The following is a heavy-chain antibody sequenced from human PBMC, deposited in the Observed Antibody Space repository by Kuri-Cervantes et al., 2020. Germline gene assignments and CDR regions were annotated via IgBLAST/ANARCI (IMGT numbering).Heavy chain of an antibody. Sequence: SCAASGSSISSSSYYWGWICQPPGKGLEWIRSGFYSRSTYYNPSRKSRITTSVDTLTNQFSLKLSSVTAADTSVYYCARAKAIFAARKSGMDVWGQGTTVTVSS. V-gene: IGHV4-39*07. D-gene: IGHD3-3*01. CDR1: GSSISSSSYY. J-gene: IGHJ6*02. CDR3: ARAKAIFAARKSGMDV. CDR2: GFYSRST.